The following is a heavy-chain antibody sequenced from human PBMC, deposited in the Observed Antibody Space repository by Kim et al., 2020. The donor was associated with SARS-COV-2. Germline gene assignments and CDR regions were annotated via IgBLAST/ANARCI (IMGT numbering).Heavy chain of an antibody. CDR3: ARANSITMIVVVINAFDI. Sequence: KSRVTISVDTSKNQFSLKLSSVTAAETAVYYCARANSITMIVVVINAFDIWGQGTMVTVSS. D-gene: IGHD3-22*01. J-gene: IGHJ3*02. V-gene: IGHV4-31*02.